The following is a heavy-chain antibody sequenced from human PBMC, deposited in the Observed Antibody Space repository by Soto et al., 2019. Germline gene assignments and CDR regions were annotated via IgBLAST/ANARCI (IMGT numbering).Heavy chain of an antibody. CDR2: IDESGDS. CDR3: AREGGYVDY. CDR1: RGPISSRSHN. V-gene: IGHV4-39*02. J-gene: IGHJ4*02. Sequence: LALTGTESRGPISSRSHNGSWIRQSPGTGLEWIGSIDESGDSYYNPSLKSRVTIFVDTSKNQFSLKLISVTGADSAIYYCAREGGYVDYWGQGTLVTVSS. D-gene: IGHD1-1*01.